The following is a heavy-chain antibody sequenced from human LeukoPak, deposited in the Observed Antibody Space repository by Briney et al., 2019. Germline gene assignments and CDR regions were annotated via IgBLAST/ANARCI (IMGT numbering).Heavy chain of an antibody. V-gene: IGHV3-49*03. J-gene: IGHJ4*02. CDR2: IRSKTYGGGI. CDR3: ARAPYYDFILDY. CDR1: GFTFGDHG. D-gene: IGHD3-3*01. Sequence: PGRSLRLSCTTSGFTFGDHGLSWFRQGPGEGLEWVGFIRSKTYGGGIEYAASVKGRFTISRDDSKSIAYLQMNSLKTEDTAVYYCARAPYYDFILDYWGQGTLVTVSS.